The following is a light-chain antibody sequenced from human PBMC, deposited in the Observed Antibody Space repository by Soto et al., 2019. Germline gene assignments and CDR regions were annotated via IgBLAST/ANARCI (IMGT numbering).Light chain of an antibody. CDR1: SNYIGDYHY. CDR3: CSYAGGDTFV. CDR2: DVT. Sequence: QSALAQPRSVSGSPGQSVTISCTGTSNYIGDYHYVSWYQQHPGKAPKLMIFDVTKRPSGVADRFSGSKSGNTASLTISGLQAEDDADYYCCSYAGGDTFVFGTGTTHTVL. V-gene: IGLV2-11*01. J-gene: IGLJ1*01.